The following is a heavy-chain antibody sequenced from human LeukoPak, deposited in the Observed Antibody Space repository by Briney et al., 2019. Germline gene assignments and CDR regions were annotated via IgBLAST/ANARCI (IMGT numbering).Heavy chain of an antibody. D-gene: IGHD2-15*01. CDR1: GGSISSSSYY. Sequence: PSETLSLTCTVSGGSISSSSYYWGWIRQPPGKGLEWIGSIYYSGSTYYNPSLKSRVTISVDTSENQFSLKLSSVTAADTAVYYCARGPRASLYCSGGSCYTAPFDYWGQGTLVTVSS. CDR2: IYYSGST. CDR3: ARGPRASLYCSGGSCYTAPFDY. J-gene: IGHJ4*02. V-gene: IGHV4-39*07.